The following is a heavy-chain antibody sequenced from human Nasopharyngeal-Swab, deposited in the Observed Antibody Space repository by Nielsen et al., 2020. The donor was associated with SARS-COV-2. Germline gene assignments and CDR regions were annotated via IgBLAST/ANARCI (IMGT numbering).Heavy chain of an antibody. CDR1: GYTLTELS. Sequence: ASVKVSCKVSGYTLTELSMHWVRQAPGKGLEWMGGFDPEDGETIYAQKFQGRVTMTEDTSTDTAYMEPSSLRSEDTAVYYCATGLGSNPAAGPSDGMDVWGQGTTVTVSS. J-gene: IGHJ6*02. CDR3: ATGLGSNPAAGPSDGMDV. CDR2: FDPEDGET. V-gene: IGHV1-24*01. D-gene: IGHD6-13*01.